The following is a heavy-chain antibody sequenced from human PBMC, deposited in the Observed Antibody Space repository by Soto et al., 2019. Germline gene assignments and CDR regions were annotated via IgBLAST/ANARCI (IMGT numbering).Heavy chain of an antibody. CDR2: IYHSGST. D-gene: IGHD1-26*01. V-gene: IGHV4-30-2*01. J-gene: IGHJ4*02. CDR1: GGSISSSSYY. Sequence: PSETLSLTCTVSGGSISSSSYYWSWIRQPPGKGLEWIGYIYHSGSTYYNPSLKSRVTISVDTPKNQFSLKLSSVTAADTAVYYCARGLISGSQYSGGWYYFDSWGQGTQVTVSS. CDR3: ARGLISGSQYSGGWYYFDS.